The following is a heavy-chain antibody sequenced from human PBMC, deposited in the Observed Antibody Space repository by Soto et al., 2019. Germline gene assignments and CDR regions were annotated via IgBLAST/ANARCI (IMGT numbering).Heavy chain of an antibody. CDR2: INHSGST. V-gene: IGHV4-34*01. D-gene: IGHD6-13*01. CDR1: GGSFSGYY. J-gene: IGHJ6*03. Sequence: SETLSLTCAVYGGSFSGYYWSWIRQPPGKGLEWIGEINHSGSTNYNPSLKSRVTISVDTSKNQFSLKLSSVTAADTAVYYVSIGLCWYGNYYMDVWGKGTTVIVS. CDR3: SIGLCWYGNYYMDV.